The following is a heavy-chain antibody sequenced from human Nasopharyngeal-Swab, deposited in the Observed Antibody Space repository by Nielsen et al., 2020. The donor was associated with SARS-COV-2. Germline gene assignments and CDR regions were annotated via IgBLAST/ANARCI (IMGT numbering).Heavy chain of an antibody. J-gene: IGHJ4*02. D-gene: IGHD3-10*01. CDR3: ARDSNGSGRYY. V-gene: IGHV3-66*01. CDR2: IYSGGNT. Sequence: VRQAPGKGLEWVSIIYSGGNTYYADSVKGRFTISRDNSKNTLFLQMNSLRVEDTAVYYCARDSNGSGRYYWGQGTLVTVSS.